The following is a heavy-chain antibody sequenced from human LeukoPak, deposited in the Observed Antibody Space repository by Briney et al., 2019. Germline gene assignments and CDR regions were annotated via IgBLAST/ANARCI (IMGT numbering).Heavy chain of an antibody. V-gene: IGHV3-7*01. CDR1: GFSFSNYW. D-gene: IGHD3-22*01. CDR3: ARAEDYDTTWYH. CDR2: IKQDGSEK. Sequence: PGGSLTLSCAASGFSFSNYWMSWVRQAPGKGLEWVANIKQDGSEKYYVDSVKGRFTISRDNAKNSLYLQMNSVRAEDTALYYCARAEDYDTTWYHWGQGTLVTVSS. J-gene: IGHJ5*02.